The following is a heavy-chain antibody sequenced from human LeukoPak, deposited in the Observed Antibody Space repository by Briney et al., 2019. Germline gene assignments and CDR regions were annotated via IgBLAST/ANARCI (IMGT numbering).Heavy chain of an antibody. CDR2: IYYSGST. CDR1: GGSISSSSYY. CDR3: ARDHTAAPYYYYGMDV. D-gene: IGHD5-18*01. Sequence: SETLSLTCTVSGGSISSSSYYWGWIRQPPGKGLEWIGSIYYSGSTYYNPSLKSRVTISVDTSKNQFSLKLSSVTAADTAVYYCARDHTAAPYYYYGMDVWGQGTTVTGSS. J-gene: IGHJ6*02. V-gene: IGHV4-39*07.